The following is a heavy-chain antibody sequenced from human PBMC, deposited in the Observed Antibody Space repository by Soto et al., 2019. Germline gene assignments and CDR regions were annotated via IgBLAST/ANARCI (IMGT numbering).Heavy chain of an antibody. D-gene: IGHD3-10*01. CDR3: ASGWFGEFVYYFDY. Sequence: QVQLVQSGAEVKKPGASVKVSCKASGYTFTSYGISWVRQAPGQGLEWMGWISAYNGNTNYAQKLQRRVTVPTLTLXRSADMERRSLKSDDTAVYYCASGWFGEFVYYFDYWGQGTLVTVSS. V-gene: IGHV1-18*01. CDR1: GYTFTSYG. CDR2: ISAYNGNT. J-gene: IGHJ4*02.